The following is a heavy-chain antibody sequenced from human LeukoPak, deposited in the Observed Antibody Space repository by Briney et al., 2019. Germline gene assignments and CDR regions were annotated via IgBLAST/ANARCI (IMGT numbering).Heavy chain of an antibody. D-gene: IGHD6-13*01. J-gene: IGHJ6*02. CDR1: GFTFSSYN. CDR2: ISSSSSYI. CDR3: ARDKIAAAGTDYYYGMDV. Sequence: PGGSLRLSCAASGFTFSSYNMNWVRQAPGKGLEWVSSISSSSSYIYYADSVKGRFIISRDNAKNSLYLQMNSLRAEDTAVYYCARDKIAAAGTDYYYGMDVWGQGTTVTVSS. V-gene: IGHV3-21*01.